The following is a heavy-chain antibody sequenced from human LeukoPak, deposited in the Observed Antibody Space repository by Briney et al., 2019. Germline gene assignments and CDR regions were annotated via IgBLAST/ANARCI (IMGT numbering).Heavy chain of an antibody. D-gene: IGHD5-12*01. J-gene: IGHJ4*02. CDR3: ARVRGGGYDHDY. CDR2: INTDGSST. CDR1: GLTFSSYW. V-gene: IGHV3-74*01. Sequence: GGSLRLSCAASGLTFSSYWMHWVRQAPGKGLVWVSRINTDGSSTSYADSVKGRFTISRDNAKNSLYLQMNSLRAEDTAVYYCARVRGGGYDHDYWGQGTLVTVSS.